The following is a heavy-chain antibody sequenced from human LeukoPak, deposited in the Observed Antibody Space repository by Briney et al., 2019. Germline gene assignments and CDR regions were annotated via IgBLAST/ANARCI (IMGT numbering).Heavy chain of an antibody. CDR1: GFTVSSKY. Sequence: GGSLRLSCAASGFTVSSKYMNWVRQAPGKGLEWVSSISSSSSYIYYADSVKGRFTISRDNAKNSLYLQMNSLRAEDTAVYYCARDKRAAAGGFDYWGQGTLVTVSS. CDR2: ISSSSSYI. J-gene: IGHJ4*02. D-gene: IGHD6-13*01. CDR3: ARDKRAAAGGFDY. V-gene: IGHV3-21*01.